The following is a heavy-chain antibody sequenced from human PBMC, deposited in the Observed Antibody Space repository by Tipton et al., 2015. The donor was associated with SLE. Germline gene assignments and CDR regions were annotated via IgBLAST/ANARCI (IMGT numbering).Heavy chain of an antibody. CDR2: IYESGHT. V-gene: IGHV4-39*07. CDR3: ARHSDTDGYYLYGMDV. Sequence: TLSLTCTVSGGSNSSSRYYWGWVRQPPGKGLEWIGNIYESGHTFLNPSLKSRVTISVYTSKNEFSLKLSSVAAADTAVYYCARHSDTDGYYLYGMDVWGQGTTVTVSS. CDR1: GGSNSSSRYY. D-gene: IGHD2-8*01. J-gene: IGHJ6*02.